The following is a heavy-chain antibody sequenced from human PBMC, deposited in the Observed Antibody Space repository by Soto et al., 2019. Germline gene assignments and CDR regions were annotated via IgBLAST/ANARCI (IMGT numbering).Heavy chain of an antibody. CDR1: GYTFTSYG. V-gene: IGHV1-18*04. Sequence: ASVKVSCKTSGYTFTSYGISWVRQAPGQGLEWMGWISAYNGNSNYAQKLQGRVTMTTDTSTSTAYMELRSLRSDDTAVYYCARLIAPAMNWFDPWGQGTLVTVSS. CDR2: ISAYNGNS. D-gene: IGHD6-13*01. J-gene: IGHJ5*02. CDR3: ARLIAPAMNWFDP.